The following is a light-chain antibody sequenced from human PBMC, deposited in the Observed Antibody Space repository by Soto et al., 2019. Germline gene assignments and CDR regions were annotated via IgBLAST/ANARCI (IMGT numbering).Light chain of an antibody. CDR3: QQYNNWPPNT. CDR1: QSVSSN. V-gene: IGKV3-15*01. Sequence: EIVMTQSPATLSVSPGERATLSCRASQSVSSNLAWYQQKPGQAPRLLIYGASTRATGIPARFSGNGSGTEFTLTISSLLSEDFAVYYCQQYNNWPPNTFGQGTKLEIK. J-gene: IGKJ2*01. CDR2: GAS.